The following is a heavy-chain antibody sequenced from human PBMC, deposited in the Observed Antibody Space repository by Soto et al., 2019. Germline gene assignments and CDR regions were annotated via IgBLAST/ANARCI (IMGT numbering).Heavy chain of an antibody. CDR3: ARLYCSSSTCDSWFDP. J-gene: IGHJ5*02. CDR2: IDPRDSYT. Sequence: PVESLKISCTGFGYTFTTFWISWVRQMPLRGLEWMGRIDPRDSYTNYSPSFQVHVTISVDKSISTAYLQRGSLKASDPAMYYRARLYCSSSTCDSWFDPWGQGTLPTVSS. D-gene: IGHD2-2*01. CDR1: GYTFTTFW. V-gene: IGHV5-10-1*01.